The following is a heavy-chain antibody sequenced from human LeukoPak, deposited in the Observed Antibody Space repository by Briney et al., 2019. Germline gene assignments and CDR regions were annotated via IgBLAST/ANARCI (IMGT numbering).Heavy chain of an antibody. J-gene: IGHJ3*02. CDR2: ISSSGST. Sequence: SETLSLTCTVSGDSISSGDYYWSWIRQPAGTGLEWIGRISSSGSTNYNPSLKSRVTISVDTSKNQFSLKLSSVTAADTAVYFCARGPYSYESSGAFDIWGQGTMVTVSS. CDR1: GDSISSGDYY. D-gene: IGHD3-22*01. V-gene: IGHV4-61*02. CDR3: ARGPYSYESSGAFDI.